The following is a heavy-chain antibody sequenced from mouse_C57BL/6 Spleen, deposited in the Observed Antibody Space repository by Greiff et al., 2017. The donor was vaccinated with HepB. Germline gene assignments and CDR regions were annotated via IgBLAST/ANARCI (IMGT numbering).Heavy chain of an antibody. D-gene: IGHD4-1*01. Sequence: VQLQQPGAELVMPGASVKLSCKASGYTFTSYWMHWVKQRPGQGLEWIGEIDPSDSYTNYNQKFKGKSTLTVDKSSSTAYMQLSSLTSEDSAVYYCARFRGILGFAYWGQGTLVTVSA. V-gene: IGHV1-69*01. CDR2: IDPSDSYT. CDR3: ARFRGILGFAY. J-gene: IGHJ3*01. CDR1: GYTFTSYW.